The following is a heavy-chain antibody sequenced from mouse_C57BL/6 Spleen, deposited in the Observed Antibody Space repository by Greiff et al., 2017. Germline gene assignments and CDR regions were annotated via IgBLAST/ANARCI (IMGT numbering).Heavy chain of an antibody. V-gene: IGHV1-66*01. Sequence: QVQLQQSGPELVKPGASVKISCKASGYSFTSYYIHWVKQRPGQGLEWIGWIYPGSGNTTYNEKFKGKATLTADTSSSTAYMQLSSLTSEDSAVYYCARSPNTFYAIDYWGQGTSATGSS. J-gene: IGHJ4*01. CDR1: GYSFTSYY. CDR2: IYPGSGNT. CDR3: ARSPNTFYAIDY. D-gene: IGHD4-1*01.